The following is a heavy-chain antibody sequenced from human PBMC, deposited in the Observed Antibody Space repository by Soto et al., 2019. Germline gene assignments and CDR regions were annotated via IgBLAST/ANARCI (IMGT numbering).Heavy chain of an antibody. CDR3: ASVISEAYYPGGYYYYYGMDV. J-gene: IGHJ6*02. CDR2: IYPGDSDT. CDR1: GYSFTSYW. D-gene: IGHD2-8*02. Sequence: PGESLKISCKGSGYSFTSYWIGWVRQMPGKGLEWMGIIYPGDSDTRYSPSFQDQVTISADKSISTAYLQWSSLKASDTAMYYRASVISEAYYPGGYYYYYGMDVWGRGTTVNVSS. V-gene: IGHV5-51*01.